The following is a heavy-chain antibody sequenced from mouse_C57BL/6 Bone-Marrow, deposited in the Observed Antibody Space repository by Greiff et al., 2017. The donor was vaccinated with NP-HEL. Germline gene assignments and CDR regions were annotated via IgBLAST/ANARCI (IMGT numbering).Heavy chain of an antibody. V-gene: IGHV1-87*01. CDR3: SEDSAVYYCACGEYDGYYVLYFDY. CDR1: YTFSSRVH. J-gene: IGHJ2*01. Sequence: VQLVESGPELARPWASVHISCQAFYTFSSRVHFAIRDPTYWMQWVKQRPGQGLDWLGAIYPGNGETSDNQKFNCQPTLTAAKSSSTAYMPLSSLTSEDSAVYYCACGEYDGYYVLYFDYWGQGTTLTVSS. CDR2: GQGLDWLG. D-gene: IGHD2-3*01.